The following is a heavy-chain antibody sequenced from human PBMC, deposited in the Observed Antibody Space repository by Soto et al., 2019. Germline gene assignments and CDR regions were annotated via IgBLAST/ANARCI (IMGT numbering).Heavy chain of an antibody. CDR3: ARDKDRLQLGGTYYYMLDV. CDR1: GGTFSNSA. V-gene: IGHV1-69*12. Sequence: QVQLEQSGAEVKKPGSSVKVSCKASGGTFSNSAISWVRQAPGQGVEWLGGVMPSFRTPDYAQKIQGRVNITAAESTSTAYMELSGLRSDVTAVYYCARDKDRLQLGGTYYYMLDVWGQGTTVTVSS. D-gene: IGHD1-26*01. J-gene: IGHJ6*02. CDR2: VMPSFRTP.